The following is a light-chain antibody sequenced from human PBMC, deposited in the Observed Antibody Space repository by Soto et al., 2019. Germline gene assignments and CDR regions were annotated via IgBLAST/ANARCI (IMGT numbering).Light chain of an antibody. V-gene: IGKV3-20*01. CDR1: QSVSSSY. CDR2: GAS. Sequence: EIVLTQSPGTLSLSPGERATLSCRASQSVSSSYLAWYQQKPGQAPRLLIYGASSRATGIPDRFIGSASGTDFTLTISRLEPEDFAVYFCHQYAGSAYTFGQGTKLEIK. J-gene: IGKJ2*01. CDR3: HQYAGSAYT.